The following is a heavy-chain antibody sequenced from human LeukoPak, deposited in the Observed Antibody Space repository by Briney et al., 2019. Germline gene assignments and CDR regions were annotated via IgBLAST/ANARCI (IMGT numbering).Heavy chain of an antibody. J-gene: IGHJ4*02. V-gene: IGHV4-59*01. CDR1: GGSISSYY. D-gene: IGHD6-13*01. CDR2: IYYSGST. Sequence: SETLSLTCIVSGGSISSYYWSWIRQPPGKGLEWIGYIYYSGSTNYNPSLKSRVTISVDTSRNQFSLKLSSVTAADTAVYYCARGLMMAVAGRGEFHYWGQGTLVTVSS. CDR3: ARGLMMAVAGRGEFHY.